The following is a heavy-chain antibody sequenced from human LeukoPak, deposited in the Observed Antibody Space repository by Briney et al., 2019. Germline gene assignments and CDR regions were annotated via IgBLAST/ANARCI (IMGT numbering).Heavy chain of an antibody. J-gene: IGHJ5*02. Sequence: PGGSLRLSCAASGFTFNTYAMHWVRQAPGKGLEYVSGISYNGDSTYYANSVKGRFTISRDNSKNALYLQMDSLRAEDMAVYYCARPRYCSTITCYTSPTWFDPWGQGTLVTVSS. CDR1: GFTFNTYA. V-gene: IGHV3-64*01. CDR3: ARPRYCSTITCYTSPTWFDP. CDR2: ISYNGDST. D-gene: IGHD2-2*02.